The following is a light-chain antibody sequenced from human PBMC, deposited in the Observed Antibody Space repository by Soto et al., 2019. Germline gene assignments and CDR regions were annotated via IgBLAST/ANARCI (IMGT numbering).Light chain of an antibody. V-gene: IGLV1-44*01. CDR3: AAWDGTLNGPV. Sequence: QSVLTQPPSASGTPGQRVTISCSGSSSTIGSNTVAWYQQLRGTAPKLLIYNDYQRPSGVPDRFSGSKSGTSASLAISGLQSEDEADYYCAAWDGTLNGPVFGGGTKVTVL. CDR1: SSTIGSNT. J-gene: IGLJ3*02. CDR2: NDY.